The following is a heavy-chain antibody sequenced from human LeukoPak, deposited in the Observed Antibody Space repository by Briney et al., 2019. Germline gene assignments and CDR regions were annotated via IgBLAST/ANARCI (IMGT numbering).Heavy chain of an antibody. CDR3: ARDTISGSYFDY. D-gene: IGHD1-26*01. J-gene: IGHJ4*02. V-gene: IGHV1-69*02. CDR2: IIPILGIA. Sequence: SVKVSCKASGGTFSSYTISWVRQAPGQGLEWMGRIIPILGIANYAQKFQGRVTITADKSTSTAYMELSSLRSEDTAVYYCARDTISGSYFDYWGQGTLVTVSS. CDR1: GGTFSSYT.